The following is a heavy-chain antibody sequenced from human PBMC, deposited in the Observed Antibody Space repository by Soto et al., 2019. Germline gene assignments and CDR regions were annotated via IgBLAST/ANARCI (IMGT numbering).Heavy chain of an antibody. V-gene: IGHV4-59*01. CDR1: GGSISSYY. CDR3: ARGKYYDFWSGRDYYYYYYMDV. Sequence: SETLSLTCTVSGGSISSYYWSWIRQPPGKGLEWIGYIYYSGSTNYNPSLKSRVTISVDTSKNQFSLKLSSVTAADTAVYYCARGKYYDFWSGRDYYYYYYMDVWGKGTTVTVSS. CDR2: IYYSGST. J-gene: IGHJ6*03. D-gene: IGHD3-3*01.